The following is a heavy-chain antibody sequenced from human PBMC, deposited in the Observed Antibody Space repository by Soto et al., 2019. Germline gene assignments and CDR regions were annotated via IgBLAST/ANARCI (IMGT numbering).Heavy chain of an antibody. CDR3: VRSLRGQGCSGGSCYYTDV. CDR1: GFSLTTDGVG. Sequence: QITLKESGPALMKPGQTLTLTCTFSGFSLTTDGVGVGWIRQSPGKALEWLARTYWDGDKRYTPSLKSRLTITTDTSKTQVVLMMSNMDPVDTGTYYCVRSLRGQGCSGGSCYYTDVWGKGTTVTVSS. V-gene: IGHV2-5*02. D-gene: IGHD2-15*01. CDR2: TYWDGDK. J-gene: IGHJ6*03.